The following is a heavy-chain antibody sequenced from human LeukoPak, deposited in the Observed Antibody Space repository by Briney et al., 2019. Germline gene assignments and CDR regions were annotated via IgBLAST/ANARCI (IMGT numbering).Heavy chain of an antibody. CDR3: AGDIVVVPAASPLRRSRWFDP. J-gene: IGHJ5*02. D-gene: IGHD2-2*01. V-gene: IGHV4-34*01. CDR2: INHSGST. Sequence: SETLSLTCAAYGGSFSGYYWSWIRQPPGKGLEWIGEINHSGSTNYNPSLKSRVTISVDTSKNQFSLKLSSVTAADTAVYYCAGDIVVVPAASPLRRSRWFDPWGQGTLSPSPQ. CDR1: GGSFSGYY.